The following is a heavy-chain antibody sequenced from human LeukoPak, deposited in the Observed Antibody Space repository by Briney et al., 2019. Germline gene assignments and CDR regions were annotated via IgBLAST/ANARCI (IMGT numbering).Heavy chain of an antibody. Sequence: PSETLSLTCTVSGGSISSSSYYWGWIRQPPGKGLEWIGSIYYSGSTNYNPSLKSRVTISVDTSKNQFSLKLSSVTAADTAVYYCARPNEWSGGLAFDIWGQGTMVTVSS. V-gene: IGHV4-39*07. CDR3: ARPNEWSGGLAFDI. CDR2: IYYSGST. D-gene: IGHD2-15*01. J-gene: IGHJ3*02. CDR1: GGSISSSSYY.